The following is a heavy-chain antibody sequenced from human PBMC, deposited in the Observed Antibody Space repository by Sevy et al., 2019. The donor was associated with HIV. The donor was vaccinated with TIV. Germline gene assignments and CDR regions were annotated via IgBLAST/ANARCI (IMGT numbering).Heavy chain of an antibody. V-gene: IGHV3-49*04. J-gene: IGHJ4*02. CDR1: GFTFGDYA. CDR3: TRIARSRRAAINYFDY. D-gene: IGHD1-26*01. Sequence: GESLKISCTASGFTFGDYAMSWVRQAPGKGLEWVGFIRSKAYGGTTEYAASVKGRFTISRDDSKSIAYLQMNSLKTEDTAVYYCTRIARSRRAAINYFDYWGQGTLVTVSS. CDR2: IRSKAYGGTT.